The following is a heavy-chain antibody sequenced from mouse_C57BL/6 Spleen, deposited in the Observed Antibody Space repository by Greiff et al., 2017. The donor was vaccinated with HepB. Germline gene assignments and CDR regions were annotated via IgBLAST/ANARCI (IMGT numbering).Heavy chain of an antibody. Sequence: VQLKESGPELVKPGASVKISCKASGYSFTGYYMNWVKQSPEKSLEWIGEINPSTGGTTYNQKFKAKATLTVDKSSSTAYMQLKSLTSEDSAVYYCARSDVEAMDYWGQGTSVTVSS. V-gene: IGHV1-42*01. CDR2: INPSTGGT. J-gene: IGHJ4*01. CDR3: ARSDVEAMDY. CDR1: GYSFTGYY.